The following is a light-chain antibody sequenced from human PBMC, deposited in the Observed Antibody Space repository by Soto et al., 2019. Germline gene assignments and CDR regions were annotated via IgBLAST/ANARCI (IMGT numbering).Light chain of an antibody. CDR2: AAS. CDR3: QRYSSVPV. CDR1: QGIRNF. V-gene: IGKV1-27*01. Sequence: DIPMTQSPTSLSASVGDRVTITCRASQGIRNFVAWYQQKPGKAPKLLIYAASTLQSGVPSRFSGSGSGTVFTLTINSLQPEDVATYSCQRYSSVPVFGPGTKVEIK. J-gene: IGKJ3*01.